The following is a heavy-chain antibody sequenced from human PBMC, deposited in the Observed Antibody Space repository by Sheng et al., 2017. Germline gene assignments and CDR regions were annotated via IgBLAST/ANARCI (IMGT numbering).Heavy chain of an antibody. J-gene: IGHJ5*02. D-gene: IGHD3-16*01. CDR1: GFTFNSYY. CDR2: ISTSGGST. V-gene: IGHV3-23*04. Sequence: EVQLVESGGGLVQPGGALRLSCVGSGFTFNSYYLNWVRQAPGKGLEWVSCISTSGGSTYYADSVKGRFTISRDNSKNTLYLQMNSLRAEDTAVYYCAKDLLGDLGGSWGQGTLVTVSS. CDR3: AKDLLGDLGGS.